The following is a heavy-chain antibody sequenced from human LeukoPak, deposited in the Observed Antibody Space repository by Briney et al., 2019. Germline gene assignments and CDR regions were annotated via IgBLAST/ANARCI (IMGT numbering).Heavy chain of an antibody. CDR2: INHSGST. CDR1: GGSFSGYY. D-gene: IGHD3-10*01. Sequence: SETLSLTCAVYGGSFSGYYWSWIRQPPGKGLEWIGEINHSGSTNYNPSLKSRVTISVDTSKNQFSLKLSSVTAADTAVYYCARRGYYSAFDIWGQGTMVTVSP. CDR3: ARRGYYSAFDI. J-gene: IGHJ3*02. V-gene: IGHV4-34*01.